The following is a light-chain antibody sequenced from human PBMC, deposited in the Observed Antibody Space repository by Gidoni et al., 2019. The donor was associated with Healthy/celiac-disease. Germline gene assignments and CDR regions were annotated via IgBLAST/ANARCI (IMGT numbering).Light chain of an antibody. CDR3: QQSYSTPRT. J-gene: IGKJ1*01. CDR2: AAS. CDR1: QSISSY. V-gene: IGKV1-39*01. Sequence: DIQMTQSPSSLSASVGDRVTITCRASQSISSYLNWYQQKPGKAPKLLIYAASSLQSGVPSRFSGSGSGTDFTRTSSSLQPEDFATYYCQQSYSTPRTFGQGTKVEIK.